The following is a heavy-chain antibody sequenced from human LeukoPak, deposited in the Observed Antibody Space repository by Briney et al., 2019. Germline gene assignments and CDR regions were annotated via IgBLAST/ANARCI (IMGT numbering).Heavy chain of an antibody. Sequence: PQTLSLTCTVSGGSISSGGYYWSWIRQHPRKGLEWIGYIYYSGSTYYNPSLKSPATISVDTSKNQFSLKPSSVAAADTAVYCSARILGIEVKSYYYSEDGWGGGIAAIVSS. V-gene: IGHV4-31*01. D-gene: IGHD3-22*01. CDR1: GGSISSGGYY. CDR3: ARILGIEVKSYYYSEDG. CDR2: IYYSGST. J-gene: IGHJ6*03.